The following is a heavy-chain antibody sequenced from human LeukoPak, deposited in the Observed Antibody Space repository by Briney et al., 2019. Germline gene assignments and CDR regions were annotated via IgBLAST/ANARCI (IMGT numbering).Heavy chain of an antibody. CDR1: GFTFSSYS. CDR2: IISSSSYI. Sequence: GGSLRLSCSASGFTFSSYSINWFRQAPGKGLEWVSSIISSSSYIYYADSVKGRFTISRDNAKNSLYLQMNSLRAEDTAVYYCARDLGGEVVTAITDYWGQGTLVTVSS. V-gene: IGHV3-21*01. D-gene: IGHD2-21*02. J-gene: IGHJ4*02. CDR3: ARDLGGEVVTAITDY.